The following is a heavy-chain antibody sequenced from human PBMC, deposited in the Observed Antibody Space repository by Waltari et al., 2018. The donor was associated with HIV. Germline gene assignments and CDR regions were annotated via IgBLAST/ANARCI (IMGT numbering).Heavy chain of an antibody. D-gene: IGHD2-15*01. Sequence: QVQLQESGPGLVKPSGTLSLTCAVSGGSISSSNWWSWVRRPPGQGREWSGEIYHSGSTNYHPSLKSRVTISVDKSKNQFSLKLSSVTAADTAVYYCARGFADCSGGSCYSDGFDYWGQGTLVTVSS. J-gene: IGHJ4*02. CDR3: ARGFADCSGGSCYSDGFDY. CDR2: IYHSGST. CDR1: GGSISSSNW. V-gene: IGHV4-4*02.